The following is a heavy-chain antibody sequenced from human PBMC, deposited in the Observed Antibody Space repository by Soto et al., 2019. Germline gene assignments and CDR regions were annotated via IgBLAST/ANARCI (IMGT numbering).Heavy chain of an antibody. CDR3: ERRYTGYDYDAFDI. CDR2: IYYSGST. V-gene: IGHV4-59*01. J-gene: IGHJ3*02. CDR1: GGSISSYY. Sequence: SETLSLTCTVSGGSISSYYWSWIRQPPGKGLEWIGYIYYSGSTNRGSTNYNPSLKSRVTISEDTSKNQFSLRMTSVTAADTAVYYRERRYTGYDYDAFDIWGQGTMVTVSS. D-gene: IGHD5-12*01.